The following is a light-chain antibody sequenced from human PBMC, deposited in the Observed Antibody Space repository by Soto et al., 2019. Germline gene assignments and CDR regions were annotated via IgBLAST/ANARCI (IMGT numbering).Light chain of an antibody. Sequence: QSVLTQPPSVSGSPGQSVTTSCTGTSSDVGKYDRVSWYQQPPGTAPKLIIYEVINRPSGVPARFSGSKSGNTASLTISGLQAEDEADYYCSSYMSTRRYVFGAVTKVTV. CDR3: SSYMSTRRYV. V-gene: IGLV2-18*02. CDR2: EVI. CDR1: SSDVGKYDR. J-gene: IGLJ1*01.